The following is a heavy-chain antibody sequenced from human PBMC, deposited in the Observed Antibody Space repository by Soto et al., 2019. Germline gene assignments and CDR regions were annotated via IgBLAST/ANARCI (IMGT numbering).Heavy chain of an antibody. CDR1: GGSISSSSYY. CDR3: ARSEATVLDN. D-gene: IGHD4-17*01. Sequence: PSETLSLTCTVFGGSISSSSYYWGWVRQPPGKGLEWIGGTHHSGRTYYNPSLKSRVTISVDKSKNHFSLKLSSVTAADTAVYYCARSEATVLDNWGQGTLVTVSS. V-gene: IGHV4-39*07. J-gene: IGHJ4*02. CDR2: THHSGRT.